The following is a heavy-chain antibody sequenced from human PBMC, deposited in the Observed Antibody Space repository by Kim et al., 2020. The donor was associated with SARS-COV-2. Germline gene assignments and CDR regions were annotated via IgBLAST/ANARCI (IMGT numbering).Heavy chain of an antibody. D-gene: IGHD2-15*01. CDR3: TTWWGEVSRGFDI. CDR1: GFTFSNAW. V-gene: IGHV3-15*01. CDR2: IKSKADGGTT. Sequence: GGSLRLSCAASGFTFSNAWMSWVRQAPGKGLEWVGRIKSKADGGTTDYAAPVEGRFTSSRDNSKNTLQLQMNSLKTEDTAVYYCTTWWGEVSRGFDIWGQGTMVTVSS. J-gene: IGHJ3*02.